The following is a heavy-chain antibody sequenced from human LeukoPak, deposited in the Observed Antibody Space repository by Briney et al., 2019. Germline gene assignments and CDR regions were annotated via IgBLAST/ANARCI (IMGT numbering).Heavy chain of an antibody. D-gene: IGHD2-2*01. CDR3: ARGAPDIVVVPAVPWYFDL. CDR2: IYHSGIT. J-gene: IGHJ2*01. V-gene: IGHV4-30-2*06. Sequence: SQTLSLTCTVSGGSISSGGYYWSWIRQSPGKGLEWIGYIYHSGITYYNPSPKSPLTISVDRSKNQFSLKLSSVTAADTAVYYCARGAPDIVVVPAVPWYFDLWGRGTLVTVSS. CDR1: GGSISSGGYY.